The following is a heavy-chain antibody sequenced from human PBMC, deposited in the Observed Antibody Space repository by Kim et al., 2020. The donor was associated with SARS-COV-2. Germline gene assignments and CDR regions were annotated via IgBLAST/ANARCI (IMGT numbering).Heavy chain of an antibody. J-gene: IGHJ6*02. D-gene: IGHD4-17*01. Sequence: GGSLRLSCAASGFTFSSHGMHWVRQAPGKGLEWVAVISYDGSRKYYVDSVKGRFTISRDNYKDTLDLQMNSLRAEDTAVYYCAKDFYGDYGNEYNYGLHVWGQGTTVTVPS. CDR1: GFTFSSHG. V-gene: IGHV3-30*18. CDR2: ISYDGSRK. CDR3: AKDFYGDYGNEYNYGLHV.